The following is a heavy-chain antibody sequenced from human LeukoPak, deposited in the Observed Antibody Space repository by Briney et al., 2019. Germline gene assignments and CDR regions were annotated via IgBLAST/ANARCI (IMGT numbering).Heavy chain of an antibody. CDR1: GFTFRDFW. V-gene: IGHV3-21*01. D-gene: IGHD4-17*01. CDR2: ISSSSSYI. CDR3: ARGNHDYGDYVDAFDI. J-gene: IGHJ3*02. Sequence: GGSLRLSCAASGFTFRDFWMSWVRQAPGKGLEWVSSISSSSSYIYYADSVKGRFTISRDNAKNSLYLQMNSLRAEDTAVYYCARGNHDYGDYVDAFDIWGQGTMVTVSS.